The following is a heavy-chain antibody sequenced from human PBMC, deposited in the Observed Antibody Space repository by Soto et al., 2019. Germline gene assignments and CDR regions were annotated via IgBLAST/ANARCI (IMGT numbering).Heavy chain of an antibody. Sequence: SETLSLTCTVSGGSISSYYWSWIRQPPGKGLEWIGYIYYSGSTNYNPSLKSRVTISVDTSKNQFSLKLSSVTAADTAVYYCARGQWGLPFDYWGQGTLVTVSS. D-gene: IGHD3-16*01. J-gene: IGHJ4*02. V-gene: IGHV4-59*01. CDR3: ARGQWGLPFDY. CDR1: GGSISSYY. CDR2: IYYSGST.